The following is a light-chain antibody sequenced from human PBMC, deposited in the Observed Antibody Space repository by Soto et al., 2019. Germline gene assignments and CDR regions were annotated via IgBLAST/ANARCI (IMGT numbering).Light chain of an antibody. CDR2: AAS. CDR3: QQISSYPRT. CDR1: QGISSY. J-gene: IGKJ3*01. V-gene: IGKV1-9*01. Sequence: IQLTQSPSSLSASVGDRVTVTCRASQGISSYLAWYQQKPGKAPNLLIYAASTLQSGVPSRFSGSGSGTDFTLTISSLQPEDFATYYCQQISSYPRTFGPGTKVDLK.